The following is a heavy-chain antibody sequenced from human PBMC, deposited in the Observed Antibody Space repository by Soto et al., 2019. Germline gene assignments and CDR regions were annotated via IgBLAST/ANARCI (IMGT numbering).Heavy chain of an antibody. D-gene: IGHD3-22*01. CDR1: GFTFSSYA. Sequence: PGGSLRLSCAASGFTFSSYAMHWVRQAPGKGLEWVAVISYDGSNKYYADSVKGRFTISRDNSKNTLYLQMNSLRAEDTAVYYCARDRAGEYYYDSSGYYREGYYYYGMDVWGQGTTVTVSS. V-gene: IGHV3-30-3*01. CDR3: ARDRAGEYYYDSSGYYREGYYYYGMDV. J-gene: IGHJ6*02. CDR2: ISYDGSNK.